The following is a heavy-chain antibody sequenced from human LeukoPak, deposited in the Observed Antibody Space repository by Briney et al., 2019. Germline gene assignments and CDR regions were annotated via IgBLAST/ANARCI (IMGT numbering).Heavy chain of an antibody. CDR2: IYYSGST. V-gene: IGHV4-59*12. J-gene: IGHJ5*02. CDR1: GGSISSYY. CDR3: ARERPMTTVDWFDP. D-gene: IGHD4-23*01. Sequence: SETLSLTCTVSGGSISSYYWSWIRQPPGKGLEWIGYIYYSGSTNYNPSLKSRVTISVDTSKNQFSLKLSSVTAADTAVYYCARERPMTTVDWFDPWGQGTLVTVSS.